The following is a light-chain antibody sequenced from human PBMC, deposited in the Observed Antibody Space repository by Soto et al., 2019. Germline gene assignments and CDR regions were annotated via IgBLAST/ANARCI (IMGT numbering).Light chain of an antibody. Sequence: EIVLTQSPGTLSLSPGERATVSCRASQSVTSSFLAWYQQKPGQAPRLLIYGASSRATGIPDRFSGSGSGTDFTLTISRLEPEAFAVYYCQQYSTSPTFGPGTKVDIK. CDR1: QSVTSSF. V-gene: IGKV3-20*01. CDR3: QQYSTSPT. J-gene: IGKJ3*01. CDR2: GAS.